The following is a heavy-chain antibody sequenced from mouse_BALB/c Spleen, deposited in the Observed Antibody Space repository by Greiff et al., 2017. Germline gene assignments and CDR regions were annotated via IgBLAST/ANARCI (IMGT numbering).Heavy chain of an antibody. J-gene: IGHJ4*01. CDR2: IYPGDGDT. Sequence: QVQLQQSGAELARPGASVKLSCKASGYTFTSYWMQWVKQRPGQGLEWIGAIYPGDGDTRYTQKFKGKATLTADKSSSTAYMQLSSLTSEDSAVYYCASPHYFDYWGQGTSVTVSS. CDR3: ASPHYFDY. CDR1: GYTFTSYW. V-gene: IGHV1-87*01. D-gene: IGHD1-1*01.